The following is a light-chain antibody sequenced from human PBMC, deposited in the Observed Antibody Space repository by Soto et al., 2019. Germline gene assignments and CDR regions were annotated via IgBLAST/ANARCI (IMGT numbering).Light chain of an antibody. CDR2: ANI. J-gene: IGLJ3*02. CDR1: NTNIGAGYD. CDR3: QSYDSSLSAWKV. V-gene: IGLV1-40*01. Sequence: QSVLTQPPSVSGAPGQRVSISCTGSNTNIGAGYDVNWYQQLPGTAPKLLIYANITRPSGVPDRFSGSKSGASAFLVITGLQAEDEADYYCQSYDSSLSAWKVFGGGTKLTVL.